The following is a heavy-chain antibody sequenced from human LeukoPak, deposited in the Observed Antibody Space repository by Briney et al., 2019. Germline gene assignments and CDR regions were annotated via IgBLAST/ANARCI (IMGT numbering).Heavy chain of an antibody. J-gene: IGHJ2*01. V-gene: IGHV3-21*01. CDR1: RFTFSSYS. CDR3: ARDFIGCSDSSGQHFHL. Sequence: GGYLRLSCAASRFTFSSYSLNWVRQAPGKGLDWVSSISSSSSYIYYADSVKGRFTISRDNAKNSLYLQMNSLRAEDTAMYYCARDFIGCSDSSGQHFHLWGRGTLVSVSS. D-gene: IGHD3-22*01. CDR2: ISSSSSYI.